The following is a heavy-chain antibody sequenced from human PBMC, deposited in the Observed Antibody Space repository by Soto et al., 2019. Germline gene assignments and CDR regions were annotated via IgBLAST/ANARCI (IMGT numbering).Heavy chain of an antibody. J-gene: IGHJ4*02. V-gene: IGHV3-74*01. Sequence: EVQLVESGGGLVQPGGSLRLSCAASGFTFSRDWMHWVRQAPGKGLVWVSHINSDGSRTSYADSVNGRFTISRDNAKNTLYLQMNSLRAEDTAVYYCARGLRWGLFDYWGPGTLVTVSS. D-gene: IGHD4-17*01. CDR1: GFTFSRDW. CDR2: INSDGSRT. CDR3: ARGLRWGLFDY.